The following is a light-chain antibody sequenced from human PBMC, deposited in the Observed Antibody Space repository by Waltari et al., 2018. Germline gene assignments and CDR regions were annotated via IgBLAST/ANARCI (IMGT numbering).Light chain of an antibody. CDR3: QQSYNTPRT. Sequence: DIQMTQSPSSLSASVGDRVSITCRASQSISTHLNWYQQKPGKAPKLLIDAASNLQRGVPSRFSGRGSETDFTLTISSLQPEDFAVYYCQQSYNTPRTFGPGTKVDIK. V-gene: IGKV1-39*01. J-gene: IGKJ3*01. CDR2: AAS. CDR1: QSISTH.